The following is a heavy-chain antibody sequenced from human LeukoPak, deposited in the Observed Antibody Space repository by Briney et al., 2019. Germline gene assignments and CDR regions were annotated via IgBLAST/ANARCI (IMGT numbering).Heavy chain of an antibody. D-gene: IGHD2-21*02. J-gene: IGHJ6*02. V-gene: IGHV4-39*01. CDR2: IYYSGST. CDR3: ARHFCGGDCYSFYYYYYGMDV. Sequence: PSETLSLTCTVSGGSISSSSFYWGWIRQPPGKGLEWIGTIYYSGSTYYNPSLRSRVTISVDTSKNQFSLNLSSVTAADTAVYYCARHFCGGDCYSFYYYYYGMDVWGQGTTATVSS. CDR1: GGSISSSSFY.